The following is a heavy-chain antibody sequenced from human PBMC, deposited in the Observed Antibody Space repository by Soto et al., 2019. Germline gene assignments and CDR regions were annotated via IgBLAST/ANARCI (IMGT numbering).Heavy chain of an antibody. CDR1: GFTFSSYG. Sequence: QVQLVESGGGVVQPGRSLRLSCAASGFTFSSYGMHWVRQAPGKGLEWVAVISDDGSNKYYADSVKGRFTISRDNSKNALYLQMNSLRAEDTAVYYCAKDPAENVLRWFWEPWGPFDYWGQGTLVTVSS. D-gene: IGHD3-10*01. CDR3: AKDPAENVLRWFWEPWGPFDY. V-gene: IGHV3-30*18. CDR2: ISDDGSNK. J-gene: IGHJ4*02.